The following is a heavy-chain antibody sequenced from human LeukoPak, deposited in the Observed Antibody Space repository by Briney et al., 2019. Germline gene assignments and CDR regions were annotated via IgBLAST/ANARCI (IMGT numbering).Heavy chain of an antibody. Sequence: GGSLRLSCAASGFTFSSYAMHWVRQAPGKGLEWVAVISYDGSNKYYADSVKGRFTISRDNSKNTLYLQMNSLRAEDTAVYYCASDSGELLDINLFDYWGRGTLVTDSS. CDR2: ISYDGSNK. V-gene: IGHV3-30*01. D-gene: IGHD1-26*01. CDR3: ASDSGELLDINLFDY. J-gene: IGHJ4*02. CDR1: GFTFSSYA.